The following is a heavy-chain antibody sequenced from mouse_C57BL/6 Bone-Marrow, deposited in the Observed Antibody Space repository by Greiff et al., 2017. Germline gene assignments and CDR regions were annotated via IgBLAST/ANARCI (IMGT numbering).Heavy chain of an antibody. J-gene: IGHJ4*01. CDR1: GYTFTSYW. CDR3: ARPPSWDVRAMDY. V-gene: IGHV1-7*01. Sequence: VQLQQSGAELAKPGASVKLSCKASGYTFTSYWMPWVKQRPGQGLEWIGYINPSSGYTKYNQKFKDKATLTADKSSSTAYMQLSSLTYEDSAVYYCARPPSWDVRAMDYWGQGTSVTVSS. CDR2: INPSSGYT. D-gene: IGHD4-1*01.